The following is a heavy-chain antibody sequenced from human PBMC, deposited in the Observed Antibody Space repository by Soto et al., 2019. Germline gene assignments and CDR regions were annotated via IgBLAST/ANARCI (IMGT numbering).Heavy chain of an antibody. D-gene: IGHD2-21*01. CDR3: VRHVGDRLWYFDY. CDR2: IYYSVTT. J-gene: IGHJ4*02. V-gene: IGHV4-39*01. Sequence: HLQLQASCPGLVKPSETLSLTCTVSGDSIRSGSYHWAWIRQSPGKGLEWIASIYYSVTTYYNPSLKSRVTISVDSSRNQLSVNLGSVTAADTASYFCVRHVGDRLWYFDYWGQGTPVTVSS. CDR1: GDSIRSGSYH.